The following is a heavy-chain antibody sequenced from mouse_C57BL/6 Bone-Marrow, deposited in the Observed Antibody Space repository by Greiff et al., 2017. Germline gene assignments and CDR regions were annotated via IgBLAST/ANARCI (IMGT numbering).Heavy chain of an antibody. CDR2: IDPSDSYT. CDR1: GYTFTNYW. V-gene: IGHV1-50*01. CDR3: AVNWDLWYFDV. Sequence: QVQLQQPGAELVKPGASVKLSCKASGYTFTNYWMQWVKQRPGQGLEWIGEIDPSDSYTNYNQKFKGKATLNVDTSSSTAYMQLSSLTSEDSAVYYCAVNWDLWYFDVWGTGTTVTVSS. D-gene: IGHD4-1*01. J-gene: IGHJ1*03.